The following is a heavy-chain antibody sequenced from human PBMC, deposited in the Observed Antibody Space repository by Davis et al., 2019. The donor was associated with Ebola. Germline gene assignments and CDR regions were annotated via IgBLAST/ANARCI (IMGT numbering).Heavy chain of an antibody. J-gene: IGHJ6*02. D-gene: IGHD4-17*01. CDR3: ARVGWHDYGDYYYGMDV. Sequence: AASVKVSCKASGYTFTSYGISWMRQAPGQGLEWMGWISAYNGNTNYAQKLQGRVTMTTDTSTSTAYMELRSLRSDDTAVYYCARVGWHDYGDYYYGMDVWGQGTTVTVSS. CDR2: ISAYNGNT. V-gene: IGHV1-18*01. CDR1: GYTFTSYG.